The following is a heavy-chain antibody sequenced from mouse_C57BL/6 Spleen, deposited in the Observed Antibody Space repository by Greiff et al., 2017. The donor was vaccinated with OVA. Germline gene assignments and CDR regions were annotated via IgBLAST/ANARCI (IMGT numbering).Heavy chain of an antibody. D-gene: IGHD2-3*01. CDR2: IDPSDSET. CDR3: ARVDDGYYGAMDY. Sequence: VQLQQPGAELVRPGSSVKLSCKASGYTFTSYWMHWVKQRPIQGLEWIGNIDPSDSETHYNQKFKDKATLTVDKSSSTAYMQLSSLTSEDSAVYYCARVDDGYYGAMDYWGQGTSVTVSS. CDR1: GYTFTSYW. J-gene: IGHJ4*01. V-gene: IGHV1-52*01.